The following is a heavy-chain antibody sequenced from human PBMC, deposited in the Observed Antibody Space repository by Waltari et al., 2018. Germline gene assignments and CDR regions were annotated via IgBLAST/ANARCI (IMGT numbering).Heavy chain of an antibody. J-gene: IGHJ5*02. CDR3: ARGPPTLTSTTFQSDS. D-gene: IGHD2-2*01. Sequence: QERLVEAGGGLVQAGGSLRLSCGASGFTFSDYYMRWIRQAPGKGLGWVADISSTCRNTDYGDSVRGRFTISRDNTKNSLYLQMHSLRVEDTAVYFCARGPPTLTSTTFQSDSWGQGTLVTVSS. CDR1: GFTFSDYY. CDR2: ISSTCRNT. V-gene: IGHV3-11*06.